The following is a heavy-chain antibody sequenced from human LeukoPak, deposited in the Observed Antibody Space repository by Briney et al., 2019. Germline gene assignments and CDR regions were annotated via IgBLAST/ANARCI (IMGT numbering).Heavy chain of an antibody. CDR1: GSISSGSYY. CDR3: ARHGGLVRGFSDAFDI. Sequence: SETLSLTCTVSGSISSGSYYWSWIRQPAGKGLEWIGRIYASGSTNYNPFLESRVTISIDTSKNQLSLKLSSVTAADTAVYHCARHGGLVRGFSDAFDIWGQGTMVTVSS. V-gene: IGHV4-61*02. J-gene: IGHJ3*02. CDR2: IYASGST. D-gene: IGHD3-10*01.